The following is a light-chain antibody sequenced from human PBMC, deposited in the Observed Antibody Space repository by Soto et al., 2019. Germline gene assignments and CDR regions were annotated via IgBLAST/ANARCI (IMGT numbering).Light chain of an antibody. CDR2: GAS. J-gene: IGKJ4*01. V-gene: IGKV3-20*01. CDR3: QQYGSPPLT. Sequence: EIVLTQSPCTLSLSRWERSTLSCSASQSVSSSYLAWYQQKPGQAPRLLIYGASSRATGIPDRFSGSGSGTDFTLTISRLEPEDFAVYYCQQYGSPPLTFGGGTKVDI. CDR1: QSVSSSY.